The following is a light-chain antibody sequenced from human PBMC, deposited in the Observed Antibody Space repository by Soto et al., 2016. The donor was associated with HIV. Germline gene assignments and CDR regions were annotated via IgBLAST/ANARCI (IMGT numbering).Light chain of an antibody. CDR2: AAS. Sequence: DIQMTQSPSSLSASVGDRVTITCRASQGIRNALGWYQQKPGRAPKRLIYAASSSQSGVPSRFSGSGSGTEFTLTISSLQPEDFATYYCLQHNNYPYTFGQGTKLEI. V-gene: IGKV1-17*01. J-gene: IGKJ2*01. CDR1: QGIRNA. CDR3: LQHNNYPYT.